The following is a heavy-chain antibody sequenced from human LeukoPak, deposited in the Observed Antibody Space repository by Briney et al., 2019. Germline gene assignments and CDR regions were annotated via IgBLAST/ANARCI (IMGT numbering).Heavy chain of an antibody. D-gene: IGHD3-22*01. Sequence: SQTLSLTCTVSGGSISSGGYYWSWIRQHPGKGLEWIGYIYYSGSTYYNPSLKSRVTISVDTSKNQFSLKLSSVTAADTAVYYCARDDYYYDSSGHARGYFQHWGQGTLVTVSS. CDR1: GGSISSGGYY. CDR2: IYYSGST. CDR3: ARDDYYYDSSGHARGYFQH. J-gene: IGHJ1*01. V-gene: IGHV4-31*03.